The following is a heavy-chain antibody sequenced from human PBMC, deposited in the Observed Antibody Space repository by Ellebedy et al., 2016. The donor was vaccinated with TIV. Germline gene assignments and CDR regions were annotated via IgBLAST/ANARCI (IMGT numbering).Heavy chain of an antibody. CDR2: IGSTITTI. V-gene: IGHV3-48*04. CDR3: ARGGGSRLSHSFAI. CDR1: GFTFSSYS. Sequence: GESLKISCAASGFTFSSYSMNWVRQAPGKGLEWVSYIGSTITTIYYADSVKGRFTISRDNAKNSLYLQMNSLRAEDTAVYYCARGGGSRLSHSFAIWGQGTMVTVSS. D-gene: IGHD3-10*01. J-gene: IGHJ3*02.